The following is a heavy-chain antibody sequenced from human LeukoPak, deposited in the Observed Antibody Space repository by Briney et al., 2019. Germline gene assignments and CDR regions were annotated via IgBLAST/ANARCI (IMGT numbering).Heavy chain of an antibody. CDR1: GFTVSSNY. CDR3: AKDQVGATLD. J-gene: IGHJ4*02. Sequence: PGGSLRLSCAASGFTVSSNYMSWVRQAPGKGLEWVSVIFSGGSTYYADSVKGRFTISRHNSKNTLYLQMNSLRAEDTAVYYCAKDQVGATLDWGQGTLVTVSS. V-gene: IGHV3-53*01. D-gene: IGHD1-26*01. CDR2: IFSGGST.